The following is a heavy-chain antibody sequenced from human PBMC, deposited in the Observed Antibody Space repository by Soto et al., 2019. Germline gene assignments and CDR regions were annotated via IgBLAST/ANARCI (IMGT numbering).Heavy chain of an antibody. D-gene: IGHD6-19*01. Sequence: QLQLQESGPGLVKPSETLSLTCTVSGGSISSGSFYWGWIRQPPGKGLEWIGSIYYTRNTYYNPSLKSRVTRSVDSSKNQFSLKLSSVTAADTAVYYCARHWEQWLGYIDYWGQGTLVAVSS. V-gene: IGHV4-39*01. J-gene: IGHJ4*02. CDR3: ARHWEQWLGYIDY. CDR2: IYYTRNT. CDR1: GGSISSGSFY.